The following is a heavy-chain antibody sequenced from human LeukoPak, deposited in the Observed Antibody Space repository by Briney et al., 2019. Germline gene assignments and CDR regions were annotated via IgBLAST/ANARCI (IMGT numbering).Heavy chain of an antibody. D-gene: IGHD3-9*01. J-gene: IGHJ4*02. CDR2: ISYDGSNK. V-gene: IGHV3-30*18. CDR1: GFTFSNAW. Sequence: GGSLRLSCAASGFTFSNAWMSWVRQAPGKGLEWVAVISYDGSNKYYADSVKGRFTISRDNSKNTLYLQMNSLRAEDTAVYYCAKVAILTGLDYWGQGTLVTVSS. CDR3: AKVAILTGLDY.